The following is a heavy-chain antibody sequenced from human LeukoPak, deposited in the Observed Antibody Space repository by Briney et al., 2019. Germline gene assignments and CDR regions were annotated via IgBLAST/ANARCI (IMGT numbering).Heavy chain of an antibody. CDR1: GGSISSGSYY. J-gene: IGHJ3*02. Sequence: SETLSLTCTDSGGSISSGSYYWSWIRQPAGKGLEWIGRIYTSGSTNYNPSLKSRVTISVDTSKNQFSLKLSSVTAADTAVYYCARSRLARLYGGNRRGAFDIWGQGTMVTVSS. CDR3: ARSRLARLYGGNRRGAFDI. CDR2: IYTSGST. D-gene: IGHD4-23*01. V-gene: IGHV4-61*02.